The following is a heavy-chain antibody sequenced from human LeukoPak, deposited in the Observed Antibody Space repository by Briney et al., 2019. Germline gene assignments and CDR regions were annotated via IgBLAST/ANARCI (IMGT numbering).Heavy chain of an antibody. CDR2: INPSGGST. Sequence: ASVKVSCKASGYTFTSYYMHWVRQAPGQGLEWMGIINPSGGSTSYAQKFQGRVTMTRDTSTSTVYMELSSLRSEDTAVYYCARELVTGTPTGFFDYWGQGTLVTVSS. D-gene: IGHD1-7*01. J-gene: IGHJ4*02. CDR1: GYTFTSYY. V-gene: IGHV1-46*01. CDR3: ARELVTGTPTGFFDY.